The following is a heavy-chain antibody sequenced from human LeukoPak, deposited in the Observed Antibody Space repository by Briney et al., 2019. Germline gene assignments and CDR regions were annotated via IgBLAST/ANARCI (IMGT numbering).Heavy chain of an antibody. CDR3: ARESYYYGSSGYYVYYFDY. D-gene: IGHD3-22*01. J-gene: IGHJ4*02. Sequence: PGGSLRLSCAASGFTFSDYYMSWIRQAPGKGLEWVPYISSSGTTIYYADSVKGRFTISGDNAKNSLYLQMNSLRAEDTAVYYCARESYYYGSSGYYVYYFDYWGQGTLVTVSS. CDR1: GFTFSDYY. CDR2: ISSSGTTI. V-gene: IGHV3-11*01.